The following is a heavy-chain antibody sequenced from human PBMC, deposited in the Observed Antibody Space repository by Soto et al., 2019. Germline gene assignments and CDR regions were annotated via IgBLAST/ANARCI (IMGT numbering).Heavy chain of an antibody. CDR1: GGSIRSGGYY. CDR2: IYYSGST. Sequence: PSETVSLTCTVSGGSIRSGGYYWSWVRQSPRRGLEWIGNIYYSGSTYYNPSLKSRLTISVDTSKNQFSLNLSSVTAADTAVYYCARDRLMATAGTARHYFGLDVWGQGTTVTVSS. CDR3: ARDRLMATAGTARHYFGLDV. D-gene: IGHD5-18*01. J-gene: IGHJ6*02. V-gene: IGHV4-31*03.